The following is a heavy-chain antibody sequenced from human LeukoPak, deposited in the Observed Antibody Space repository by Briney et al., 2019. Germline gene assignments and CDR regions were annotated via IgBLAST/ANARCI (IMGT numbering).Heavy chain of an antibody. CDR1: GFTFSTYA. D-gene: IGHD3-22*01. V-gene: IGHV3-23*01. CDR2: ISGSGDNT. J-gene: IGHJ3*02. CDR3: AKTGDYYDSNDYYRPDAFDI. Sequence: PGGSLRLSCAASGFTFSTYAMSWVRQAPGRGLEWVSAISGSGDNTYNADSVKGRFTISRDNSKNTLYLQMNSLRAEDTAVYYCAKTGDYYDSNDYYRPDAFDIWGQGTMVTVSS.